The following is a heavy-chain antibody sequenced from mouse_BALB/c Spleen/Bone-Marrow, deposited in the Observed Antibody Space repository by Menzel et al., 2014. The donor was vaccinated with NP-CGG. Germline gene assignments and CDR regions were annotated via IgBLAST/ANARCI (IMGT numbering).Heavy chain of an antibody. D-gene: IGHD2-14*01. CDR3: ARYRLGTYFDY. Sequence: VQLKDSGAELVKQGASVKLSCTASGFNIKDTYMHWVKQRPEQGLEWIGRIDPANGNTKYDPKFQGKATITADTSSNTAYLQLSSLTSEDTAVYYCARYRLGTYFDYWGQGTTLTVSS. V-gene: IGHV14-3*02. CDR1: GFNIKDTY. CDR2: IDPANGNT. J-gene: IGHJ2*01.